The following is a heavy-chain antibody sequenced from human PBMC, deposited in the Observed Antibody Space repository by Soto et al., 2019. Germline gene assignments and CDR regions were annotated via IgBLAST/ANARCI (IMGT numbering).Heavy chain of an antibody. D-gene: IGHD2-2*02. CDR3: AREFISRVPGVIVYGMDV. V-gene: IGHV3-33*01. J-gene: IGHJ6*02. Sequence: QVQLVESGGGVVQPGRSLRLSCAASGFTFSTYGMHWVRQAPGKGLEWVAGIWYDGSNKYYADSVKGRFTISRDNSKNTLYLQMNSLRAEDTAVYYCAREFISRVPGVIVYGMDVWGQGTTVTVSS. CDR1: GFTFSTYG. CDR2: IWYDGSNK.